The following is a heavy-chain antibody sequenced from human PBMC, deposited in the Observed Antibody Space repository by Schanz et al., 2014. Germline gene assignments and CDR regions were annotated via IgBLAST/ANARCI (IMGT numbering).Heavy chain of an antibody. CDR3: ARDLNRCGSDCYSG. V-gene: IGHV3-21*02. D-gene: IGHD2-21*02. CDR2: ISPSSSYI. J-gene: IGHJ4*02. CDR1: GFTFSSYS. Sequence: EVQLVESGGGLVKPGGSLRLSCAASGFTFSSYSMNWVRQAPGRELEWVSSISPSSSYIYYADSVKGRFTISRDNAKNSLYLQMNSLRAEDTAVYYCARDLNRCGSDCYSGWGQGTLVTVSS.